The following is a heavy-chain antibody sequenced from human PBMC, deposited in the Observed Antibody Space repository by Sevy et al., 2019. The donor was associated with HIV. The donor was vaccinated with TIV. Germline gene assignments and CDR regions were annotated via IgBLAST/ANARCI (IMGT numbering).Heavy chain of an antibody. Sequence: GGSLRLSCTASGFTSSDSWMHWVRQAPGKGLEWLANINQDGSVIYYADSVKGRFTISRDNSRNSVFLQMSSLRAGDTATYYCARAVGKDGAYWGQGTLVTVSS. V-gene: IGHV3-7*03. D-gene: IGHD2-8*01. CDR1: GFTSSDSW. J-gene: IGHJ4*02. CDR2: INQDGSVI. CDR3: ARAVGKDGAY.